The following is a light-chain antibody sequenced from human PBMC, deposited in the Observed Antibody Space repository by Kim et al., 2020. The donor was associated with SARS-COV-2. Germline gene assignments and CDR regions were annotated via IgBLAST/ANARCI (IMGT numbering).Light chain of an antibody. CDR1: QSVSSN. Sequence: EIVMTQSPATLSVSPGERATLSCRASQSVSSNLAWYQQKPGQAPRLLIYGASTRATGIPARFSGSGSGTEFTLTISSLQSEDIAGYYCQQYNNCPLTFGGGTKVDIK. CDR3: QQYNNCPLT. J-gene: IGKJ4*01. CDR2: GAS. V-gene: IGKV3-15*01.